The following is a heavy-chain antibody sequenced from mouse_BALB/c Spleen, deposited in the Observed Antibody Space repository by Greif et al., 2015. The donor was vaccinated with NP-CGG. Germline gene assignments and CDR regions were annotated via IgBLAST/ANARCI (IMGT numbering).Heavy chain of an antibody. D-gene: IGHD6-1*01. J-gene: IGHJ4*01. V-gene: IGHV1-63*02. Sequence: QGQLQQPGAELVRPGTSVTISRKASGSTFTNYWLGWVKQRPGHGLEWIGDIYPGGGYTNYHEKFKGKDPRTADTSSSAAYKQLSSLTAEDSAGYVCARGHAYAMDYWGQGTSVTVAS. CDR1: GSTFTNYW. CDR3: ARGHAYAMDY. CDR2: IYPGGGYT.